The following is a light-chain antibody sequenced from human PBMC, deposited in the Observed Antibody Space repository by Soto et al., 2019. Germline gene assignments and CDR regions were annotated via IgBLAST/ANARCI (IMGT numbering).Light chain of an antibody. CDR3: SSYTSSSTDYV. V-gene: IGLV2-14*01. CDR1: SSDVGGYNY. CDR2: EVS. Sequence: QSALTQPASVSGSPGQSITISCTGTSSDVGGYNYVSWYQQHPGKAPKLMIYEVSNRPSGVSNRFSGSKSGDTASLTISGLQAEVEADYYCSSYTSSSTDYVFGTGTNLTVL. J-gene: IGLJ1*01.